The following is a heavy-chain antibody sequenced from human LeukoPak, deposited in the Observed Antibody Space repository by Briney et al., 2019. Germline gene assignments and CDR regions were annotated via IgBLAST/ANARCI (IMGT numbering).Heavy chain of an antibody. J-gene: IGHJ4*02. CDR2: IKRNIDGGTT. V-gene: IGHV3-15*01. CDR3: VTGLGRTDHDY. D-gene: IGHD1/OR15-1a*01. CDR1: EFTFSSTW. Sequence: GGSLRLSCAASEFTFSSTWMSWVRQAPGKGLGWVGRIKRNIDGGTTDYAAPVNGRFTISRDDSKNTLYLQMNSLKTEDTAVYYCVTGLGRTDHDYWGQGTLVTVSS.